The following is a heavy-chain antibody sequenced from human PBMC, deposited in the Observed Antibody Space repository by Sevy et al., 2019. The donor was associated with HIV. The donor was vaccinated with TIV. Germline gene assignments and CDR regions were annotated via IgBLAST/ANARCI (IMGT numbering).Heavy chain of an antibody. J-gene: IGHJ4*02. Sequence: SETPSLTCTVSGGSISSYYWSWIRQPAGKGLEWIGRIYTSGSTNYNPSLKSRVTMSVDTSKNQFSLKLSSVTAADTAVYYCAREGVGYYDFWSGYYGLDYWGQGTLVTVSS. V-gene: IGHV4-4*07. D-gene: IGHD3-3*01. CDR3: AREGVGYYDFWSGYYGLDY. CDR2: IYTSGST. CDR1: GGSISSYY.